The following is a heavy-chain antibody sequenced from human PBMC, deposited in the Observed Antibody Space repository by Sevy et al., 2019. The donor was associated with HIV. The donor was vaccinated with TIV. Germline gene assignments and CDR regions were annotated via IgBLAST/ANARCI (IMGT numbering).Heavy chain of an antibody. CDR1: GFTFSDYD. D-gene: IGHD3-3*01. Sequence: GGSLRLSCAASGFTFSDYDMHWVRQAPGKGLEWVAVMSHDGNYKNHADSVKVRFTISRDNSKNTVYLQINRLRAEDTAVYYCAKESGSYYDFWSGHDAFAIWGQGTMVTVSS. CDR2: MSHDGNYK. V-gene: IGHV3-30*04. J-gene: IGHJ3*02. CDR3: AKESGSYYDFWSGHDAFAI.